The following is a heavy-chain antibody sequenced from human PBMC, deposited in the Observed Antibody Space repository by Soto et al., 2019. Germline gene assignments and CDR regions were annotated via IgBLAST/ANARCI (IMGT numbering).Heavy chain of an antibody. CDR3: ARDTYSSSVYYYYYYMDV. Sequence: GGSLRLSCAASGFTFSSYGMHWVRQAPGKGLEWVSYICSSSSTIYYADSVKGRFTISRDNAKNSLYLQMNSLRAEDTAVYYCARDTYSSSVYYYYYYMDVWGKGTTDTVSS. J-gene: IGHJ6*03. CDR1: GFTFSSYG. V-gene: IGHV3-48*01. D-gene: IGHD6-6*01. CDR2: ICSSSSTI.